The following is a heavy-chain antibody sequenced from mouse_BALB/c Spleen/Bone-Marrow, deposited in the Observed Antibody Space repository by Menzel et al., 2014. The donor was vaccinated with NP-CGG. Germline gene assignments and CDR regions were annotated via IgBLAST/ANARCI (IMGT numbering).Heavy chain of an antibody. J-gene: IGHJ3*01. CDR3: TTLGRFAY. V-gene: IGHV1S81*02. Sequence: QVHVKQSGAELVKPGVSVKLSCKASGYTFTNYYMYWVKQRPGQDLEWIGEINPSNGGTNFNEKSKSKATLTVDKSSSTAYMQLSSLTSEDSAVYYCTTLGRFAYWGQGTLVTVSA. CDR1: GYTFTNYY. CDR2: INPSNGGT. D-gene: IGHD4-1*01.